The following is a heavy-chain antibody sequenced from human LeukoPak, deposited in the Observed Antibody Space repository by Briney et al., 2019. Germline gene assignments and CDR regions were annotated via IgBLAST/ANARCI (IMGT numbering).Heavy chain of an antibody. V-gene: IGHV4-4*07. CDR2: IYTSGST. D-gene: IGHD6-6*01. CDR1: DGSISSYY. J-gene: IGHJ6*03. Sequence: SETLSLTCTGSDGSISSYYWSWIRQPAGKGLEWIGRIYTSGSTNYNPSLKSRVTMSVDTSKNQFSLKLSSVTAADTAVYYCARGGEGYSSSSRYYYYYMDVWGKGTTLTVSS. CDR3: ARGGEGYSSSSRYYYYYMDV.